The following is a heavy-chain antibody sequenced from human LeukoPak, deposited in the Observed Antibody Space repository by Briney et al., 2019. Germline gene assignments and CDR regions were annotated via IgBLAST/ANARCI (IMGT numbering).Heavy chain of an antibody. V-gene: IGHV3-7*01. CDR2: IKQDGSEK. Sequence: GGSLRLSCAASGFTVSSNYMSWVRQAPGKGLEWVANIKQDGSEKYYVDSVMGRFTISRDNAKNSLYLQMNSLRAADTAVYYCGRDRLIGGLDPWGQGTLVTVSS. CDR3: GRDRLIGGLDP. J-gene: IGHJ5*02. D-gene: IGHD3-3*01. CDR1: GFTVSSNY.